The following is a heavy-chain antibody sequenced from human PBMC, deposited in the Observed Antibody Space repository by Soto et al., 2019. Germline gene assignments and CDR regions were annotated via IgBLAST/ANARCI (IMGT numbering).Heavy chain of an antibody. J-gene: IGHJ4*02. CDR1: GGSIIGFF. D-gene: IGHD6-6*01. V-gene: IGHV4-4*07. Sequence: SETLSLTCTVSGGSIIGFFWSWIRQPAGRGLEWIGRIYSSGNTNYNPSLKSRVTMSLDASDNVFSLKLTSVTAADTAVYFCAREEQVGYFDYWGQGALVTVS. CDR3: AREEQVGYFDY. CDR2: IYSSGNT.